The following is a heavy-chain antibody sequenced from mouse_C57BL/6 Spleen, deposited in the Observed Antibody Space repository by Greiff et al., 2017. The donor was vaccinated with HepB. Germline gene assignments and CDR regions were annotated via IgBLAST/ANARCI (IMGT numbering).Heavy chain of an antibody. CDR1: GYAFTNYL. Sequence: QVQLQQSGAELVRPGTSVKVSCKASGYAFTNYLIEWVKQRPGQGLEWIGVINPGSGGTNYNEKFKGKATLTADKSSSTAYMQLSSLTSEDSAVYFCARRSFYDHDEDYYAMDYWGQGTSVTVSS. CDR3: ARRSFYDHDEDYYAMDY. CDR2: INPGSGGT. V-gene: IGHV1-54*01. D-gene: IGHD2-4*01. J-gene: IGHJ4*01.